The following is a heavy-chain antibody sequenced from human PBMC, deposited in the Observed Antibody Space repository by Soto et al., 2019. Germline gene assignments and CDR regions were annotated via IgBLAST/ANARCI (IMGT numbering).Heavy chain of an antibody. J-gene: IGHJ4*02. CDR2: LGGGGDT. V-gene: IGHV3-23*01. Sequence: GGSLRLSCAASGFTFGTYTMNWVRQAPGKGLEWVSALGGGGDTHYAESVKGRFTISRDYSKNILLLQMNSLRDEDPAIYYCTKDRHPDGIWTFDFWGQGTLVTVSS. CDR3: TKDRHPDGIWTFDF. D-gene: IGHD3-9*01. CDR1: GFTFGTYT.